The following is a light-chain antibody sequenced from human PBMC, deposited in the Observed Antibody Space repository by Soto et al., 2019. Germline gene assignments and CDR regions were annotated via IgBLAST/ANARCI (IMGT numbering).Light chain of an antibody. CDR3: QQYNNWPRT. J-gene: IGKJ1*01. Sequence: IVMTKSPATLSVTTGERATLSCRASQSVSSNLAWYQQRPGQAPRLLIYGASTRATGIPSRFSGSGSGTEFTLTISSLQSEDFAVYYCQQYNNWPRTFGRGTKVAIK. CDR2: GAS. V-gene: IGKV3-15*01. CDR1: QSVSSN.